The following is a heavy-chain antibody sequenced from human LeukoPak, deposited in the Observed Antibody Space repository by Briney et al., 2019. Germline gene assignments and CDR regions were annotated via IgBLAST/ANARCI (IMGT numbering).Heavy chain of an antibody. V-gene: IGHV3-30*03. CDR2: ISYDGFNK. CDR1: GFTFSSYG. D-gene: IGHD5-24*01. Sequence: PGRSLRLSCAASGFTFSSYGMHWVRQAPGKGLEWVAVISYDGFNKYYADSVKGRFTISRDNSKNTLYLQMNSLRAEDTAVYYCARDGYNYERGNFDYWGQGTLVTVSS. CDR3: ARDGYNYERGNFDY. J-gene: IGHJ4*02.